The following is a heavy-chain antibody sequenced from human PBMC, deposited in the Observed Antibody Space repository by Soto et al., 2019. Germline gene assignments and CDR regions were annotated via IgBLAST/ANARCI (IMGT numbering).Heavy chain of an antibody. CDR3: APTPPGDRRCS. V-gene: IGHV1-69*02. D-gene: IGHD2-15*01. Sequence: QVQLVQSGAEVKKPGSSVKVSCKASGGPFISYPLSWVRQAPGQGLEWMGRIIPILGIANYAQKFKGRVTSTADKSPSPAYMELSSLRSEDTALYYCAPTPPGDRRCSWGQGTLVTVSS. CDR2: IIPILGIA. J-gene: IGHJ5*02. CDR1: GGPFISYP.